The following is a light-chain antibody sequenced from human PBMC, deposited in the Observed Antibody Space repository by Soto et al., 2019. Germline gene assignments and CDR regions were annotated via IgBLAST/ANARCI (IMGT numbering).Light chain of an antibody. J-gene: IGLJ3*02. CDR1: NSDVGKYDF. CDR3: CSYTSSETVV. V-gene: IGLV2-23*02. CDR2: EVN. Sequence: QSALTQPASVSGTPGQSITISCTGTNSDVGKYDFVSWYQHYPDKAPKFIIYEVNKRPSRVSHRFSGSKSGSTASLTISGLQAEDKAHYYCCSYTSSETVVFGGGTKLTVL.